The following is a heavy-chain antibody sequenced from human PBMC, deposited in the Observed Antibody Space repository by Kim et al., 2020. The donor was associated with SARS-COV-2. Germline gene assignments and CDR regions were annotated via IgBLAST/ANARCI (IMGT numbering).Heavy chain of an antibody. V-gene: IGHV3-48*04. J-gene: IGHJ4*02. CDR1: GFTFSSYS. D-gene: IGHD2-21*02. Sequence: GGSLRLSCAASGFTFSSYSMNWVRQAPGKGLEWVSYISSSSSTIYYADSVKGRFTISRDNAKNSLYLQMNSLRAEDTAVYYCARDVFEGCGGDCYTFDYWGQGTLVTVSS. CDR3: ARDVFEGCGGDCYTFDY. CDR2: ISSSSSTI.